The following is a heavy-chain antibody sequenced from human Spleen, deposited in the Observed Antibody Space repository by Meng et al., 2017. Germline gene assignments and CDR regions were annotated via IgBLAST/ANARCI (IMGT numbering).Heavy chain of an antibody. CDR1: GYTFIDYN. Sequence: QVQLVQSGSELKKPGASAKPACKASGYTFIDYNITWVRQAPGQGLEWMGWIDADNGDTKYSPKFQGRVIMTRDISASTAYMELRNLRSEDTALYYCARVNFDSSGYHPWGQGTLVTVSS. CDR2: IDADNGDT. D-gene: IGHD3-22*01. J-gene: IGHJ5*02. CDR3: ARVNFDSSGYHP. V-gene: IGHV1-3*01.